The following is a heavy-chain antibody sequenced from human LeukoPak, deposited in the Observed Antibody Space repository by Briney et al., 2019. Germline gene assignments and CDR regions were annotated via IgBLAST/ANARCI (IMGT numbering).Heavy chain of an antibody. J-gene: IGHJ2*01. CDR1: GGSISSYY. Sequence: PSETLSLTCTVSGGSISSYYWSWIRQPAGKGLEWIGRIYTSGSTNYNPSLKSRVTISVDTSKNQFSLKLSSVTAADTAVYYCARDLAAAGTPYWYLDLWGRGTLVTVSS. D-gene: IGHD6-13*01. CDR3: ARDLAAAGTPYWYLDL. V-gene: IGHV4-4*07. CDR2: IYTSGST.